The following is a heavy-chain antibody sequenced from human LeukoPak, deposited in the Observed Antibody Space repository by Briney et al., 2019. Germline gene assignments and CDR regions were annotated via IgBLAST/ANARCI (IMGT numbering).Heavy chain of an antibody. V-gene: IGHV4-39*01. CDR2: IYYSGST. CDR1: GDSISSTNYY. Sequence: PSETLSLTCTVSGDSISSTNYYWGWIRQPPGKGLEWIGSIYYSGSTYYNPSIKSRVTISVDTSKNQFSLKLSSVTAADTAVYYCARLRSDSSGWYYYYYYYMDVWGKGTTVTISS. CDR3: ARLRSDSSGWYYYYYYYMDV. J-gene: IGHJ6*03. D-gene: IGHD6-19*01.